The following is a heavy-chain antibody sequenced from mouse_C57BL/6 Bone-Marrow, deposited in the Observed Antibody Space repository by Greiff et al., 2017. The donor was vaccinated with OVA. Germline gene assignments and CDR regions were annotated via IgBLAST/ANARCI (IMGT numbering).Heavy chain of an antibody. V-gene: IGHV1-81*01. CDR1: GYTFTSYG. CDR2: IYPRSGNT. J-gene: IGHJ2*01. Sequence: QVQLKESGAELARPGASVKLSCKASGYTFTSYGISWVKQRTGQGLEWIGEIYPRSGNTYYTEKFKGKATLTADKSSSTAYMELRSLTSEDSAVYFCARRFYYYGSSHYYFDYWGQGTTLTVSS. D-gene: IGHD1-1*01. CDR3: ARRFYYYGSSHYYFDY.